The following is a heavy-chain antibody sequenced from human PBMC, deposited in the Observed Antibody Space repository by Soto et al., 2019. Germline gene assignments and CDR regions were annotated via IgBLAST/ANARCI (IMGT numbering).Heavy chain of an antibody. Sequence: QPGGSLRLSCSASGFIFSMFAMHWVRQAPGKGLEWVAVAPSDGSHIYYSDSVKGRFTISRDNSKNMLYLQMNSLRPDDTAVYYCARNDISTLVIDSWGQGILVTVSS. CDR3: ARNDISTLVIDS. CDR1: GFIFSMFA. J-gene: IGHJ4*02. V-gene: IGHV3-30-3*01. D-gene: IGHD1-1*01. CDR2: APSDGSHI.